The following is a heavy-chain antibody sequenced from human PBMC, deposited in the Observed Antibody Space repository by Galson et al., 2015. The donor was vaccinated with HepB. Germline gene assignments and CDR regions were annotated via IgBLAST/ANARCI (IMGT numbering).Heavy chain of an antibody. J-gene: IGHJ6*02. CDR1: GFTFSSYA. CDR3: ARERVLEWLLYYYYGMDV. D-gene: IGHD3-3*01. V-gene: IGHV3-30-3*01. CDR2: ISYDGSNK. Sequence: SLRLSCAASGFTFSSYAMHWVRQAPGKGLEWVAVISYDGSNKYYADSVKGRFTISRDNSKNTLYLQMNSLRAEDTAVYYCARERVLEWLLYYYYGMDVWGQGTTVTVSS.